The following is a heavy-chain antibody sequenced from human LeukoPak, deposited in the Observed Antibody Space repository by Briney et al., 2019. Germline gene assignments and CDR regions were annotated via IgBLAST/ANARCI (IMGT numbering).Heavy chain of an antibody. V-gene: IGHV4-34*01. Sequence: PSETLSLTCAVYGGSFSGYYWSWIRQPPGKGMEWIGEINHSGSTNYNPSLKSRVTISLDTTKNQFSLKLSSVTAADTAVYYCARRRGYSYGGGAFDIWGQGTMVTVSS. D-gene: IGHD5-18*01. J-gene: IGHJ3*02. CDR3: ARRRGYSYGGGAFDI. CDR1: GGSFSGYY. CDR2: INHSGST.